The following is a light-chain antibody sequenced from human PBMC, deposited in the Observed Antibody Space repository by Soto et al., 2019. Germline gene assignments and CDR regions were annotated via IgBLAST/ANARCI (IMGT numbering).Light chain of an antibody. CDR1: QGISSA. Sequence: AIQLTQSPSSLSASVGDRVTITCRASQGISSALAWYQQKPGKAPKLLIYDASSLESGVPSRFSGSGSGTDFTLTISSLPPEDFATYYCQQFNSYPITFGQGTRLEIK. V-gene: IGKV1-13*02. CDR3: QQFNSYPIT. J-gene: IGKJ5*01. CDR2: DAS.